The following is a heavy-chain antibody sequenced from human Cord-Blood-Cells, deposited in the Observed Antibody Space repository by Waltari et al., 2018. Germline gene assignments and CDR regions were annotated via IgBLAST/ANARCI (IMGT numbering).Heavy chain of an antibody. CDR3: AKDATYYYDSSGYYYYYYMDV. CDR1: GFTFSSYG. D-gene: IGHD3-22*01. J-gene: IGHJ6*03. V-gene: IGHV3-30*18. CDR2: LTYDGNNK. Sequence: QVQLVESGGGVVQPGRSLTLPCAASGFTFSSYGMHWVRQAPGKGLVWVAVLTYDGNNKYYADSVKGRFTISRDNSKNTLYLQMNSLRAEDTAVYYCAKDATYYYDSSGYYYYYYMDVWGKGTTVTVSS.